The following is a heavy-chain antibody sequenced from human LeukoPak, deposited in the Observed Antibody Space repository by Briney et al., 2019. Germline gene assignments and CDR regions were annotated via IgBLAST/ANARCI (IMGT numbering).Heavy chain of an antibody. J-gene: IGHJ3*02. Sequence: SETLSLTCTVSGGSISSSSYYWGWIRQPPGKGLEWIGSIYYSGSTYYNPSLKSRVTISVDTSKNQFSLKLSSVTAADTAVYYCARVWGYYGSGSYVVSDAFDIWGQGTMVTVSS. V-gene: IGHV4-39*07. CDR2: IYYSGST. CDR1: GGSISSSSYY. CDR3: ARVWGYYGSGSYVVSDAFDI. D-gene: IGHD3-10*01.